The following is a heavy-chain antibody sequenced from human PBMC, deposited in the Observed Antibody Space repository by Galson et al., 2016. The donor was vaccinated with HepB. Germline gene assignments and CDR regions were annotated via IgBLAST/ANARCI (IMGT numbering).Heavy chain of an antibody. CDR1: GYTFTGFY. D-gene: IGHD6-6*01. J-gene: IGHJ4*02. V-gene: IGHV1-2*02. CDR2: INPNSGGT. Sequence: SCKASGYTFTGFYMHWVRQAPGQGLEWMGWINPNSGGTNYAQKFLGRVTMTRDTSISTVYMEVGSLRSDDTAMYYCARGGSSSCDYWGQGTLVIVSS. CDR3: ARGGSSSCDY.